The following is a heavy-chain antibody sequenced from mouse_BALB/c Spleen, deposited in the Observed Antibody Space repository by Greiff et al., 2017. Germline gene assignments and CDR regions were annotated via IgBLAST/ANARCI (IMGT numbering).Heavy chain of an antibody. V-gene: IGHV1-5*01. J-gene: IGHJ2*01. Sequence: EVHLVESGTVLARPGASVKMSCKASGYSFTSYWMHWVKQRPGQGLEWIGAIYPGNSDTSYNQKFKGKAKLTAVTSASTAYMELSSLTNEDSAVYYCTKFYDGYYGVGYWGQGTTRTVSS. D-gene: IGHD2-3*01. CDR2: IYPGNSDT. CDR1: GYSFTSYW. CDR3: TKFYDGYYGVGY.